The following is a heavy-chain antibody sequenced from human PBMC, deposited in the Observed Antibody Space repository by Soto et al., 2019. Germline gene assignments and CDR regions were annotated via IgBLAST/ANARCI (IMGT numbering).Heavy chain of an antibody. CDR1: PSTFMSYG. CDR2: ISYDGSNK. D-gene: IGHD5-18*01. J-gene: IGHJ4*02. V-gene: IGHV3-30*18. CDR3: AKPSGGGYSYGYFDY. Sequence: GGSLRLSCAASPSTFMSYGMHWVRQAPGKGLEWVAVISYDGSNKYYADSVKGRFTISRDNSKNTLYLQMNSLRAEDTAVYYCAKPSGGGYSYGYFDYWGQGTLVTVSS.